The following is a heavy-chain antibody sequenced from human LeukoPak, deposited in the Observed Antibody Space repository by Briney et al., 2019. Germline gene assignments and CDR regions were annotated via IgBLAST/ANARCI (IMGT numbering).Heavy chain of an antibody. Sequence: ASVKVSCKASGYTFTSYGISWVRQAPGQGLEWMGWINPNSGGTNYAQKFQGRVTMTRDTSISTAYMELSSLRSEDTAVYYCARGGIEWLAPWGYYYYMDVWGKGTTVTISS. J-gene: IGHJ6*03. D-gene: IGHD5-12*01. CDR1: GYTFTSYG. CDR2: INPNSGGT. V-gene: IGHV1-2*02. CDR3: ARGGIEWLAPWGYYYYMDV.